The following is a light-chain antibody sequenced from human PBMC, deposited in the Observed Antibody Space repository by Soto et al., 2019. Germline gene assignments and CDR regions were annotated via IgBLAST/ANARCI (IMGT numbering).Light chain of an antibody. V-gene: IGLV2-8*01. CDR3: SSYAGSNNSV. J-gene: IGLJ1*01. Sequence: QSALTQPPSASGSPGQSVTISCTGTSSDVGGYNYVSWYQQHPGKGPKLMIYEVNKRPSGVPDRFSGSKSGNTASLTVSGLQAEDEADYYCSSYAGSNNSVFGTGTKVTVL. CDR1: SSDVGGYNY. CDR2: EVN.